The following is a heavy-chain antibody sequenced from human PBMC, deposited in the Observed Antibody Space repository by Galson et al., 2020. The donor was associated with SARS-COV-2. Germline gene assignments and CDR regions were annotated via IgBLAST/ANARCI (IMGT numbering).Heavy chain of an antibody. D-gene: IGHD6-6*01. J-gene: IGHJ6*02. CDR3: ATAPAVSSSSHGYYYYGMDV. Sequence: ASVKVPCKVSGYTLTELSMHWVRQAPGKGLEWMGGFDPEDGETIYAQKFQGRVTMTEDTSTDTAYMELSSLRSEDTAVYYCATAPAVSSSSHGYYYYGMDVWGQGTTVTVSS. CDR1: GYTLTELS. CDR2: FDPEDGET. V-gene: IGHV1-24*01.